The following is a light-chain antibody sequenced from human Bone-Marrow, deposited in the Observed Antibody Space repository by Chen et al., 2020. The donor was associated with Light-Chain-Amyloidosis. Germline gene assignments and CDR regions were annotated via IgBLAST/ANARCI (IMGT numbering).Light chain of an antibody. CDR2: EVS. Sequence: QSALTQPASVSGAPGQSITIPCTGTSSDVGGYNYVSWYQHHPGEAPKLIIYEVSNRPSGVSNRFSGSKSGNTASLTISGLQAEDEADYYCSSFTSRSTRVLGGGTKLTVL. CDR3: SSFTSRSTRV. J-gene: IGLJ3*02. V-gene: IGLV2-14*01. CDR1: SSDVGGYNY.